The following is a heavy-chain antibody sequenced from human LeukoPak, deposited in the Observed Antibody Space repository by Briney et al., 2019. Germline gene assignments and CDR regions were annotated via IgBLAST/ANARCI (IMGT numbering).Heavy chain of an antibody. Sequence: GVPLRLFCVGSGFNFNKTTMRWVRRARGKALEWVASMKEDGRGERYVDSVKGRFTISRDNAKNSLFLQLDSLRVEYTALYYCAKGSRSRFDYWGQGSLVTVSS. CDR1: GFNFNKTT. D-gene: IGHD2-15*01. CDR2: MKEDGRGE. V-gene: IGHV3-7*01. CDR3: AKGSRSRFDY. J-gene: IGHJ4*02.